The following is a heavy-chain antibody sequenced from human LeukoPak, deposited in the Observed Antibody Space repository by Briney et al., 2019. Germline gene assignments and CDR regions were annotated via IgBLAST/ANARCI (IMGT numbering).Heavy chain of an antibody. V-gene: IGHV3-23*01. D-gene: IGHD6-19*01. CDR3: AKDLALAGTGGGFDV. CDR2: IRGGGDKA. CDR1: GFTFTTYA. Sequence: GGSVRLSCAASGFTFTTYAINWVRQAPGKGLEWVSGIRGGGDKAFYADSVNGRFTISRDNSKHTVSLQMSSLRAEDTALYYCAKDLALAGTGGGFDVWGQGTRVAVSS. J-gene: IGHJ3*01.